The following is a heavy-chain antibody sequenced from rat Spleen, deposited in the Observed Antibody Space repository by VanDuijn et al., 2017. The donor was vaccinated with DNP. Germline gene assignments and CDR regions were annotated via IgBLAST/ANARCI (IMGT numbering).Heavy chain of an antibody. D-gene: IGHD1-6*01. V-gene: IGHV2-1*01. Sequence: QVQLEESGPGLMQPSETLSLTCSVSGFSLTSTSIHWVRQPPGKGLEWVGAIWSSGTTDYNSALKSRLSISRDTSKSQILLEMNTMQTEDTAIYFCTSWTTDYPYYFDYWGQGVMVTVSS. CDR2: IWSSGTT. J-gene: IGHJ2*01. CDR3: TSWTTDYPYYFDY. CDR1: GFSLTSTS.